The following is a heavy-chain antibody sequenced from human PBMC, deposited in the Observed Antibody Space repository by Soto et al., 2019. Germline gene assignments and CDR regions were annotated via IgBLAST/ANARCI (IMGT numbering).Heavy chain of an antibody. D-gene: IGHD3-22*01. CDR1: GYIFTGNY. V-gene: IGHV1-2*02. Sequence: SGPTLVNPPASVKVSCKASGYIFTGNYMHWVRQAPGQGLEYMGWINPNNGATNYAQNFQGRVTMTWDTSISTAYMEVRRLRSDDTAIYYCAPHYPDSSGYFDHWGQGTLVTVSS. J-gene: IGHJ4*02. CDR3: APHYPDSSGYFDH. CDR2: INPNNGAT.